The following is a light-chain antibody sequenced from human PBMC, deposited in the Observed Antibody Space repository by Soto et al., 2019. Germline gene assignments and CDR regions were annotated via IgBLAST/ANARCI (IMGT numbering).Light chain of an antibody. V-gene: IGKV1-27*01. Sequence: DIQMTQSPSSLSASVGDTVTITCRASQGISNYLAWYQQKPGQVPNLLIYAASTLQSGVPSRFSGSGSGTDFTLTISSLRPEVVATYYCQKYNNAPRTFGQGTKVEI. CDR2: AAS. J-gene: IGKJ1*01. CDR3: QKYNNAPRT. CDR1: QGISNY.